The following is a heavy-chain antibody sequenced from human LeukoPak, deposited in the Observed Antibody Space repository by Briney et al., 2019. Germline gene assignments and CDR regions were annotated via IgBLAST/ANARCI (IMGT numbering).Heavy chain of an antibody. Sequence: SETLSLTCTVSGGSISSYSWSWIRQPPGKGLEWIGYIYYSGSTNYNPSLKSRVTISVDMSKNQFSLKLSSVTAADTAVYYCAGGEPWTSGFDPWGQGTLVTVSS. J-gene: IGHJ5*02. V-gene: IGHV4-59*01. CDR1: GGSISSYS. CDR2: IYYSGST. D-gene: IGHD1-14*01. CDR3: AGGEPWTSGFDP.